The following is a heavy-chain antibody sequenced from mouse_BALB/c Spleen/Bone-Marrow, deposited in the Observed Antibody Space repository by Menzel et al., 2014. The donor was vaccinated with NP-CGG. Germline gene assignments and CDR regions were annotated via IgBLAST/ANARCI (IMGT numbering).Heavy chain of an antibody. J-gene: IGHJ2*01. Sequence: VQLQQSGPEMVKPGASVKISCKASGYSFIGYFINWVMQSHGKSIEWIGRINPYNADSLYNKKFRGKATLTVDKSSSPAPMELPSLASEDPAVYYCSRGGDYRGQGTTLTVSS. CDR2: INPYNADS. CDR1: GYSFIGYF. CDR3: SRGGDY. V-gene: IGHV1-20*02.